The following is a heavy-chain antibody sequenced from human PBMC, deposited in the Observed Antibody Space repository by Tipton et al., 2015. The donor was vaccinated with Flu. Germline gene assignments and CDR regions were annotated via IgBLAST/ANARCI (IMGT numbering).Heavy chain of an antibody. CDR3: ARDGFITMIVVVTPGAFDI. J-gene: IGHJ3*02. Sequence: TLSLTCTVSGGSISSSSYYWGWIRQPPGKGLEWIGGINYSGNTYNNPSLKSRVTISVDTSKNQFSLKLSTVTAADTAVYYCARDGFITMIVVVTPGAFDIWGQGTMVTVSS. V-gene: IGHV4-39*07. CDR1: GGSISSSSYY. CDR2: INYSGNT. D-gene: IGHD3-22*01.